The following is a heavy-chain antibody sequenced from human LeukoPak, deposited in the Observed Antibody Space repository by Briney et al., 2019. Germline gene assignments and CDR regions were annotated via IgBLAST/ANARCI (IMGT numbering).Heavy chain of an antibody. D-gene: IGHD2-2*01. CDR1: GRPISSYY. Sequence: SETVSLTCTVSGRPISSYYWSWIRQPAGKGLEWIGRIYTSGSTNYNPSLKSRVTISVDTSTNQFSMKLSSVSAADTAVYNCAREYCSRTSCYAGGYFDPWGRGILVTVSS. J-gene: IGHJ2*01. CDR2: IYTSGST. CDR3: AREYCSRTSCYAGGYFDP. V-gene: IGHV4-4*07.